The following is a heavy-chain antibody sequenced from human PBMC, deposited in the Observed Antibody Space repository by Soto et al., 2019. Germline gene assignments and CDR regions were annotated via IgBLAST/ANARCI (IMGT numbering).Heavy chain of an antibody. D-gene: IGHD3-22*01. CDR3: ALHYYDSSGYYTQFDY. CDR1: GGTFSSYA. Sequence: RASVKVSCKASGGTFSSYAISWVRQAPGQGLEWMGGIIPIFGTANYAQKFQGRVTITADKSTSTAYMELSSLRSEDTAVYYCALHYYDSSGYYTQFDYWGQGTLVTVSS. V-gene: IGHV1-69*06. CDR2: IIPIFGTA. J-gene: IGHJ4*02.